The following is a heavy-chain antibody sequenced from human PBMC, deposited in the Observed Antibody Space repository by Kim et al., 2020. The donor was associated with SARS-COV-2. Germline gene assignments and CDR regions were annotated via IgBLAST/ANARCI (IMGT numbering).Heavy chain of an antibody. CDR3: AREKDYGDYYYYGMDV. V-gene: IGHV3-66*01. Sequence: VKGRFTISRDNSKNTLYLQMNSLRAEDTAVYYCAREKDYGDYYYYGMDVWGQGTTVTVSS. J-gene: IGHJ6*02. D-gene: IGHD4-17*01.